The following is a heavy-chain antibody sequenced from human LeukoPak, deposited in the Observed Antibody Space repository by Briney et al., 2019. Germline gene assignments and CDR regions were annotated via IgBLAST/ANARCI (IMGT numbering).Heavy chain of an antibody. CDR1: GYTFTSYD. CDR3: ARVQLDNWFDP. CDR2: MSPNSGNT. J-gene: IGHJ5*02. V-gene: IGHV1-8*01. D-gene: IGHD6-13*01. Sequence: ASVKVSCKASGYTFTSYDINWVRQAAGQGLEWVGWMSPNSGNTGYAQKFQGRVTMTRNTPISTAYMELSSLRSEDTAVYYCARVQLDNWFDPWGQGTLVTVSS.